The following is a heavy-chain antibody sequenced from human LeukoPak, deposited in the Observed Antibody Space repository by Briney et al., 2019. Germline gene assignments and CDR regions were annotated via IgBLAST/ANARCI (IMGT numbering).Heavy chain of an antibody. D-gene: IGHD1-26*01. CDR2: ISSSSSYI. J-gene: IGHJ3*02. CDR1: GFTFSSYG. Sequence: GGSLRLSCAASGFTFSSYGMHWVRQAPGKGLEWVSSISSSSSYIYYADSVKGRFTISRDNTKNSLYLQMDSLRAEDTAVYYCARDIGVGAREGFDIWGQGTMVTVSS. CDR3: ARDIGVGAREGFDI. V-gene: IGHV3-21*01.